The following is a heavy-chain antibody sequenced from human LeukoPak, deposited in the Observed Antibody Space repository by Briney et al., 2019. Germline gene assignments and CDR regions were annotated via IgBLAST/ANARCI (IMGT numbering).Heavy chain of an antibody. CDR1: GFTFSSYW. CDR3: AREPSISAAGAGDY. V-gene: IGHV3-7*01. CDR2: IRKDGNEK. Sequence: GGSLRLSCAVSGFTFSSYWMSWVRQAPGKGLEWVANIRKDGNEKYYVDSVKGRFTISRDNAKNLLYLQMNSLRVDDTAVYYCAREPSISAAGAGDYWGQGTLVTVSS. J-gene: IGHJ4*02. D-gene: IGHD6-13*01.